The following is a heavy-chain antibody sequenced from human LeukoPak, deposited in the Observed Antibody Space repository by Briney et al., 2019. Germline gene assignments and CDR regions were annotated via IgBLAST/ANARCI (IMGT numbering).Heavy chain of an antibody. J-gene: IGHJ4*02. D-gene: IGHD3-22*01. CDR2: ISGDGGST. V-gene: IGHV3-43*02. CDR3: AKDIRGGYYYDSSGPPHY. Sequence: SGGSLRLSCAASGFTFDAYAMHWVRQAPGKGLEWVSLISGDGGSTYYADSVKGRFTISRDNSKNSLYLQMNSLRTEDTALYYCAKDIRGGYYYDSSGPPHYWGQGTLVTVSS. CDR1: GFTFDAYA.